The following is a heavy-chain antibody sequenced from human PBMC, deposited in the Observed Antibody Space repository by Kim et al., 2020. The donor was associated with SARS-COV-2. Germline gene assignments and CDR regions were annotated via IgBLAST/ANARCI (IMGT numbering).Heavy chain of an antibody. CDR2: IISKADGGAA. J-gene: IGHJ5*02. D-gene: IGHD3-16*01. CDR3: TTDYEGIGGLWDGETCYPADL. V-gene: IGHV3-15*01. CDR1: GFTFSKQC. Sequence: GGSLRLSCTASGFTFSKQCMSWVRQAPGKGLEWVGCIISKADGGAAAHTAPVKCRIINASDDTKHNIYLQMNGLTAGDTGIYHCTTDYEGIGGLWDGETCYPADLWGQGTLVSVSA.